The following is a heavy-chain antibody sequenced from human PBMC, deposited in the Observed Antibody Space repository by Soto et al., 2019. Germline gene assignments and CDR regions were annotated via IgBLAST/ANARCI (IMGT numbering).Heavy chain of an antibody. CDR2: INPNSGGT. V-gene: IGHV1-2*04. D-gene: IGHD6-19*01. J-gene: IGHJ3*02. Sequence: ASVKVSCKASGYTFTGYYMHWVRQAPGQGLEWMGWINPNSGGTNYAQKFQGWVTMTRDTSISTAYMELSRLRSDDTAVYYCARGGIAVDGTLEPHAFDIWGQGTMVTVSS. CDR3: ARGGIAVDGTLEPHAFDI. CDR1: GYTFTGYY.